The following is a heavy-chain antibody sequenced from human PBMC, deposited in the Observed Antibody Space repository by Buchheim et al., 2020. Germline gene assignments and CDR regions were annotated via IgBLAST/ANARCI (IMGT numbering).Heavy chain of an antibody. V-gene: IGHV3-43*01. J-gene: IGHJ6*03. D-gene: IGHD6-13*01. CDR1: GFTFDDYT. CDR2: ISWDGGST. Sequence: EVQLVESGGVVVQPGGSLRLSCAASGFTFDDYTMHWVRQAPGKGLEWVSLISWDGGSTYYADSVKGRFTISRDNSKNSLYLQMNSLRTEDTALYYCAKDTSGIAAEQFYYYYYYMDVWGKGTT. CDR3: AKDTSGIAAEQFYYYYYYMDV.